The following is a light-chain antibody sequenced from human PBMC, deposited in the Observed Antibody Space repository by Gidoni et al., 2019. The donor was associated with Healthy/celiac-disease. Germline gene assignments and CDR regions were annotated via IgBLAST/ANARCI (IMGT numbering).Light chain of an antibody. CDR3: QQRSNWPPT. Sequence: EIVLTQSPATLSLSPGERATLSCTASQSVSSYLAWYQQKPGQAPRLLIYYASNRATGIPARFSGSGSGTDFTLTISSLEPEDFAVYYCQQRSNWPPTFGQGTKVEIK. J-gene: IGKJ1*01. V-gene: IGKV3-11*01. CDR2: YAS. CDR1: QSVSSY.